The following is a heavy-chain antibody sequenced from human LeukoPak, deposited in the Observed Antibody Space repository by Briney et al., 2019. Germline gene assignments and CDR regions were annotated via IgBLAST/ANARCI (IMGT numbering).Heavy chain of an antibody. CDR2: ISSSSSYI. Sequence: GGSLRLSCAASGFTFSSYSMDWVRQAPGKGLEWVSSISSSSSYIYYADSVKGRFTISRDNAKNSLYLQMNSLRAEDTAVYYCARGKYYYDSSGYWYYFDYWGQGTLVTVSS. D-gene: IGHD3-22*01. V-gene: IGHV3-21*01. CDR3: ARGKYYYDSSGYWYYFDY. CDR1: GFTFSSYS. J-gene: IGHJ4*02.